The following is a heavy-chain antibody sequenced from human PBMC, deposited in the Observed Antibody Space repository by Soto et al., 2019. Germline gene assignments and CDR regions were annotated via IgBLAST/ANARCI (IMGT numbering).Heavy chain of an antibody. J-gene: IGHJ3*02. CDR3: ARDEVPDVQNDAFDI. Sequence: ASVKVSCKASGYAFTTYHMHWVRQAPGQGLEWMGMIDPSDGTTTYAQKLQGRVTMTRDTATSTVYMELSSLRSEDTAVYYCARDEVPDVQNDAFDIWGQGTMGTVAS. CDR1: GYAFTTYH. CDR2: IDPSDGTT. V-gene: IGHV1-46*04.